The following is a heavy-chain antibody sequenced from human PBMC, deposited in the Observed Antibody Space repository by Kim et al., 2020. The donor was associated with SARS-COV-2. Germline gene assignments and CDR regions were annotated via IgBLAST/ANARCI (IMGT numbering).Heavy chain of an antibody. CDR1: GFTFSSYE. CDR2: ISNSGSII. CDR3: AREGDSSGHYGMDV. D-gene: IGHD3-22*01. V-gene: IGHV3-48*03. J-gene: IGHJ6*02. Sequence: GGSLRLSCAASGFTFSSYEMNWVRRAPGKGLEWVSYISNSGSIIYYADSVKGRFTISRDNAENSLYLQMNSLRAEDTAVYYCAREGDSSGHYGMDVWGQGTTVTVSS.